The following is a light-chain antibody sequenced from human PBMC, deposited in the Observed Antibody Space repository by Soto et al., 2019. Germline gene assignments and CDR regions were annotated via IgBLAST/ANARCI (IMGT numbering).Light chain of an antibody. CDR2: GTS. CDR3: QQCNNWPWT. Sequence: PQFPGTLSASPGERVMLSCMASQSVMGDLAWFQQKPGRSPRLLIYGTSTRASGVPDRFSGSGSGTDFTLTINSLQSEDFAVYFCQQCNNWPWTFGPGTKVDIK. J-gene: IGKJ1*01. V-gene: IGKV3-15*01. CDR1: QSVMGD.